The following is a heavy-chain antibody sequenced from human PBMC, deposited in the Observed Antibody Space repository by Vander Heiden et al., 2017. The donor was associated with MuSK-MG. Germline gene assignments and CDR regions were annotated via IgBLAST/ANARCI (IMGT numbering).Heavy chain of an antibody. CDR1: GSSFTSYW. J-gene: IGHJ4*02. CDR3: ARLGGDCSGGSCYSYYFDY. D-gene: IGHD2-15*01. Sequence: EVQLVQSGAEVKKPGESLKISCKGSGSSFTSYWNGWVRQMPGKGLEWMGIIYPGDSDTRYSPSFQGQVTISADKSISTAYMQWSSLKASDTAMYYCARLGGDCSGGSCYSYYFDYWGQGTLVTVSS. V-gene: IGHV5-51*01. CDR2: IYPGDSDT.